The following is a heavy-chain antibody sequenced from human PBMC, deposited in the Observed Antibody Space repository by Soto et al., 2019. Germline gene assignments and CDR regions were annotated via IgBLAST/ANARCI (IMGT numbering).Heavy chain of an antibody. D-gene: IGHD2-8*01. J-gene: IGHJ6*02. CDR1: GFTFRNQD. Sequence: EVQLLESGGGLVQPGGSLRLTCVGSGFTFRNQDMRWVRQAPGKGLEWVSIISGSADSTFYADSVKGRFTISRDNSKSTLYLQINSLRAEDTAVYYCAKTRGAMIYAISVYGMDVWGQGTTVTVSS. CDR3: AKTRGAMIYAISVYGMDV. V-gene: IGHV3-23*01. CDR2: ISGSADST.